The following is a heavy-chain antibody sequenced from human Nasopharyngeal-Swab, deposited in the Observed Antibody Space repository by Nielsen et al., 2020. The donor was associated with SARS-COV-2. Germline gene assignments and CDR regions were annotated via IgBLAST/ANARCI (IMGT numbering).Heavy chain of an antibody. CDR2: IYTSGST. V-gene: IGHV4-4*07. J-gene: IGHJ4*02. Sequence: GSLRLSCTVSGGSISSYYWSWIRQPAGKGLEWIGRIYTSGSTNYNPSLKSRVTISVDTSKNQFSLKLSSVTAADTAVYYCARDVYDSSGYYYQDYWGQGTLVTVSS. D-gene: IGHD3-22*01. CDR3: ARDVYDSSGYYYQDY. CDR1: GGSISSYY.